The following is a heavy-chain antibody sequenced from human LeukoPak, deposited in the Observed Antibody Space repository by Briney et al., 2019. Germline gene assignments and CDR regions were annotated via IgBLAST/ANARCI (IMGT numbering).Heavy chain of an antibody. CDR2: INSDGIST. J-gene: IGHJ5*02. Sequence: GSLRLSCAASGFTFSAYWVHWVRQAPGKGLVWVSRINSDGISTSHADSVKGRFTISRDNAKNTLYLQMNSLRAEDTAVYYCARTLYSSSWFDPWGQGTLVTVTS. D-gene: IGHD6-13*01. CDR3: ARTLYSSSWFDP. V-gene: IGHV3-74*01. CDR1: GFTFSAYW.